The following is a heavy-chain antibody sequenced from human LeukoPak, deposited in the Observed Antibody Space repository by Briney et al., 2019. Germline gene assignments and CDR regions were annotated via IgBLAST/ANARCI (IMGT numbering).Heavy chain of an antibody. J-gene: IGHJ4*02. V-gene: IGHV4-59*01. CDR2: IYYSGST. CDR3: ARAGGWPRYYFDN. D-gene: IGHD5-12*01. CDR1: GGSISSYY. Sequence: PSETLSLTCTVSGGSISSYYWSWIRQPPGKGLEWIGYIYYSGSTNYNPSLKSRVTISIDTSKNQFSLKLTSVTAADTAVYYCARAGGWPRYYFDNWGQGTLVTVSS.